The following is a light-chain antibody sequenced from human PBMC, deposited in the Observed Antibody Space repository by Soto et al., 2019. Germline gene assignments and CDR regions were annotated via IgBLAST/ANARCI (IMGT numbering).Light chain of an antibody. CDR2: EDN. CDR3: QSYDRTTVV. CDR1: SGSIANNH. V-gene: IGLV6-57*03. Sequence: NFMLTQPHSVSESPGKTVTISCTHSSGSIANNHVQWYQQRPGSAPTTVIYEDNQRPSGVPDRFSGSVDSSSNSASLTISGLKTEDEADYYCQSYDRTTVVFGGGTQLTVL. J-gene: IGLJ2*01.